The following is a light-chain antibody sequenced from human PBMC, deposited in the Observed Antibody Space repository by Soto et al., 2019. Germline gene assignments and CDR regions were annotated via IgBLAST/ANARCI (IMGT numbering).Light chain of an antibody. J-gene: IGKJ1*01. CDR3: QQYYTTPRT. CDR1: QSVLYSANNKNY. Sequence: DIVMTQSPDSLAVSLGERVTLNCKSSQSVLYSANNKNYLAWYQQKPGQPPKLLIYWASTRESGVPDRFSGSGSGTDFTLTISSLQAEDVAVYFCQQYYTTPRTFGQGTKVEIK. CDR2: WAS. V-gene: IGKV4-1*01.